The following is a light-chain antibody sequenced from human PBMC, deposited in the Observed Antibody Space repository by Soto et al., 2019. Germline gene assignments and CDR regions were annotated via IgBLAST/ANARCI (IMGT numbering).Light chain of an antibody. V-gene: IGKV3-20*01. CDR2: GAS. J-gene: IGKJ1*01. Sequence: EIVLTQSPGTLSLSPGERATLSCRASQSVSSSYLAWYQQKPGQAPRLLIYGASSRATGIPDRFSGSGSGTDFTLTSSRLEPEDFAVYYCQQYYSSPWTFGQGTKVEIK. CDR3: QQYYSSPWT. CDR1: QSVSSSY.